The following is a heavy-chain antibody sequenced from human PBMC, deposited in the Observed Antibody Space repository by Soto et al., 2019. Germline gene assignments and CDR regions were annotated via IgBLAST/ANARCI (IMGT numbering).Heavy chain of an antibody. CDR1: GFSFSNCG. CDR2: ISFDGSDK. V-gene: IGHV3-30*18. CDR3: VKGSEVARQELDY. J-gene: IGHJ4*02. D-gene: IGHD2-15*01. Sequence: QVQLVESGGGVVQPGRSLRLSCAASGFSFSNCGMHWVRQAPGKGLEWVAAISFDGSDKYYLESVKGRFTISRDNSKSPLFLQMNSLRVEDTAVYYCVKGSEVARQELDYWGQGTLVPVSS.